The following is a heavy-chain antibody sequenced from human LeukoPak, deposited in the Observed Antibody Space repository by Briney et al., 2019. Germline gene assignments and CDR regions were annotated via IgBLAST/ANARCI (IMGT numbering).Heavy chain of an antibody. CDR1: GFTFSTCN. CDR3: ARRPPSMAGLDY. V-gene: IGHV3-30*01. CDR2: VSKDGTNK. J-gene: IGHJ4*02. Sequence: SGGSLRLSCAASGFTFSTCNMHWVRQAPGKGLEWVAVVSKDGTNKFYADSVRGRFTISRDNSKNTLYLQMNSLRGEDTAVYYCARRPPSMAGLDYWGQGALVTVSS. D-gene: IGHD6-19*01.